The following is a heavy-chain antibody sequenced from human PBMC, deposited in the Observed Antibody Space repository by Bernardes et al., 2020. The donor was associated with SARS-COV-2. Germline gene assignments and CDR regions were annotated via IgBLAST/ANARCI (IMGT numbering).Heavy chain of an antibody. CDR2: INPNSGGT. Sequence: ASVKVSCKASGYTFTGYYMHWVRQAPGQGLEWMGWINPNSGGTNYAQKFQGRVTMTRDTSVSTAYMELSRLRSDDTAVYYCARETMVRAGYGMDVWGQGTTVTVSS. D-gene: IGHD3-10*01. V-gene: IGHV1-2*02. CDR1: GYTFTGYY. CDR3: ARETMVRAGYGMDV. J-gene: IGHJ6*02.